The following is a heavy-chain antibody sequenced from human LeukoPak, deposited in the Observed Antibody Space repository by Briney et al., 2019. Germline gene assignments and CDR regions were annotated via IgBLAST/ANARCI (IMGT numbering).Heavy chain of an antibody. CDR1: GFTFRSYG. CDR2: IRYDGNSD. J-gene: IGHJ4*02. Sequence: GGSLRLSCAASGFTFRSYGMHWVRQAPGKGLEWVAFIRYDGNSDYYADSVKGRFTISRDNSRSTLYLQMNSLRAEDTAVYYCAKALPVLRVVPPDYWGQGTLVTVSS. D-gene: IGHD2-2*01. V-gene: IGHV3-30*02. CDR3: AKALPVLRVVPPDY.